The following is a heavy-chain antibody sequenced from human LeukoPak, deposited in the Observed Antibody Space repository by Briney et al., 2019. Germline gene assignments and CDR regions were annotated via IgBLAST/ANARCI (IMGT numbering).Heavy chain of an antibody. CDR1: GFTFDDYA. D-gene: IGHD3-22*01. Sequence: GGSLRLSCAASGFTFDDYAMHWVRQAPGKGLEWVSGISWNSGSIGYADSVKGRFTISRDNAKNSLYLQMNSLRAEDTAVYYCAKGPYYYDSSGYYYALDYWGQGTLVTVSS. J-gene: IGHJ4*02. CDR3: AKGPYYYDSSGYYYALDY. CDR2: ISWNSGSI. V-gene: IGHV3-9*01.